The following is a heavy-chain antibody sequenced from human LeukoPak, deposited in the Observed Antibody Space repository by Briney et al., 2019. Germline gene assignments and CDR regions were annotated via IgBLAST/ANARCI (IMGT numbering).Heavy chain of an antibody. D-gene: IGHD4-11*01. V-gene: IGHV3-23*01. J-gene: IGHJ4*02. CDR2: ISGSTDNT. CDR3: ARDPYSNFGRYFDC. Sequence: PGGSLRLSCAASGFTFSSYAMTWVRQAPGKGLEWVSDISGSTDNTHYADSAKGRFTISRDNSKNTLYLQMNSLRAEDTAVYYCARDPYSNFGRYFDCWGQGTLVTVSS. CDR1: GFTFSSYA.